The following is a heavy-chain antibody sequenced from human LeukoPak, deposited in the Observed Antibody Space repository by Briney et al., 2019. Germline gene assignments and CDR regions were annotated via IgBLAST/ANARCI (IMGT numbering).Heavy chain of an antibody. Sequence: SETLSLTCTVSGDSVSIYYWSWIRQPPGKGLEWTGYIYYRGNTNYNPSLKSRVTMAVDTSKNQFSLKVSSVTAADTAVYYCARAGNNWSFDYWGQGTLVTVSS. CDR1: GDSVSIYY. V-gene: IGHV4-59*02. J-gene: IGHJ4*02. CDR3: ARAGNNWSFDY. CDR2: IYYRGNT. D-gene: IGHD1-1*01.